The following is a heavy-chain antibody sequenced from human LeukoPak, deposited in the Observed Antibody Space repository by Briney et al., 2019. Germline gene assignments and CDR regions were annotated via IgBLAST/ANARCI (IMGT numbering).Heavy chain of an antibody. V-gene: IGHV1-46*01. J-gene: IGHJ6*03. CDR2: INPSGGST. D-gene: IGHD3-10*01. CDR3: ARDFLYYGSGSYHYPYYYYMDV. Sequence: GASVKVSCKASGYTFTSYDINWVRQAPGQGLEWMGIINPSGGSTSYAQKFQGRVTMTRDMSTSTVYMELSSLRAEDTAVYYCARDFLYYGSGSYHYPYYYYMDVWGKGTTVTISS. CDR1: GYTFTSYD.